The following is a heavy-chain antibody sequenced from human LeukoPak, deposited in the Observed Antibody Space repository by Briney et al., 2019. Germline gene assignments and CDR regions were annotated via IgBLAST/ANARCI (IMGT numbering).Heavy chain of an antibody. CDR1: GGTFSSYA. J-gene: IGHJ6*02. CDR3: ARRFRVSSRAYYYYYGMDV. Sequence: SVKVSCKASGGTFSSYAISWVRQAPGQGLEWMGRIIPILGIANYAQKFQGRVTITADKSTSTAYMELSSLRSEDTAVYYCARRFRVSSRAYYYYYGMDVWGQGTTVTVSS. V-gene: IGHV1-69*04. CDR2: IIPILGIA. D-gene: IGHD3-16*02.